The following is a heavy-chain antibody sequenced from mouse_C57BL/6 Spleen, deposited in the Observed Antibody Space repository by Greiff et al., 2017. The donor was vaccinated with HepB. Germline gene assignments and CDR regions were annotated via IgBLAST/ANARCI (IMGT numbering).Heavy chain of an antibody. CDR1: GYSITSGYY. CDR2: ISYDGSN. J-gene: IGHJ3*01. CDR3: ARRSYGGFAY. V-gene: IGHV3-6*01. Sequence: EVKLQESGPGLVKPSQSLSLTCSVTGYSITSGYYWNWIRQFPGNKLEWMGYISYDGSNNYNPSLKNRISITRDTSKNQFFLKLNSVTTEDTATYYCARRSYGGFAYWGQGTLVTVSA. D-gene: IGHD2-12*01.